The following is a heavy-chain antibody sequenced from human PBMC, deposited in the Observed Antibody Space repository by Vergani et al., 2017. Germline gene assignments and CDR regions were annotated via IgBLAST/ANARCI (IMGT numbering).Heavy chain of an antibody. J-gene: IGHJ6*02. D-gene: IGHD4-17*01. CDR1: GFTFSSYN. Sequence: EVQLVESGGGLAQPGGSLRLSCAASGFTFSSYNMNWVRQAPGKGLEWLSYISSSSSSIYYADSVKGRFTISRDNAKNSLNLQMNSLRAEDTAVYYCARGSTVTTLYIYYGMDVWGQGTTVTVSS. CDR2: ISSSSSSI. V-gene: IGHV3-48*01. CDR3: ARGSTVTTLYIYYGMDV.